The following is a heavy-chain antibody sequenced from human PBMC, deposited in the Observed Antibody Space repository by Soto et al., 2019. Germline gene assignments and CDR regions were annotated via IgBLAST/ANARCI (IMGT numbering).Heavy chain of an antibody. V-gene: IGHV3-74*01. Sequence: GGSLRLSYAASGFTFSNYWMHWVRQAPGKGLVWVSRINSAGNSTSYADSVKGRFTISRDNAKNTLYLQMNSLRAEDTALYYCARGGGYSYGFLEYWGQGTLVTVSS. D-gene: IGHD5-18*01. CDR3: ARGGGYSYGFLEY. J-gene: IGHJ4*02. CDR1: GFTFSNYW. CDR2: INSAGNST.